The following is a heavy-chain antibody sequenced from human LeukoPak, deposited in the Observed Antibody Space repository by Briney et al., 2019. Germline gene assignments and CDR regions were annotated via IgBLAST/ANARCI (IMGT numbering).Heavy chain of an antibody. CDR2: MNPNSGNT. CDR3: ARDYGGNSGWFDP. CDR1: GYTFTSYD. D-gene: IGHD4-23*01. Sequence: ASVKVSCKASGYTFTSYDVNWVRQATGHGLEWIGWMNPNSGNTGYAQKFQGRVTLTRSTSISTAYMELRSLTSEDTAVYYCARDYGGNSGWFDPWGQGTLVTVSS. V-gene: IGHV1-8*01. J-gene: IGHJ5*02.